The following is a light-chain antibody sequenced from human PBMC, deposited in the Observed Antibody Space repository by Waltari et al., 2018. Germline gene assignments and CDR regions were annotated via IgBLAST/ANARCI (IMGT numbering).Light chain of an antibody. V-gene: IGKV1-39*01. CDR2: AAA. J-gene: IGKJ3*01. CDR1: QSISRY. CDR3: QQSYSTPT. Sequence: DIQMTQSPSSLSASVADRVTITCRASQSISRYLNWDQQKPGKAPQLLIYAAASLQSGVPSRFSGSGSGTEFTLTISSLQPEDFATYYCQQSYSTPTFGPGTKVDIK.